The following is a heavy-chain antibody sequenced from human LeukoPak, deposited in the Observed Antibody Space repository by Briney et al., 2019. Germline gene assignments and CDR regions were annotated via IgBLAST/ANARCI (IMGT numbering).Heavy chain of an antibody. CDR3: AREILGSGSYPDF. Sequence: GRSLRLSCAASGFSFDTYAMHWVRQAPGQGLEWVALIWHDGSHKFYSNSVRGQFTISRDNSKNTVYLQMNNLRPDDTAVYYCAREILGSGSYPDFWGQGTLVTVSS. D-gene: IGHD3-10*01. CDR2: IWHDGSHK. CDR1: GFSFDTYA. V-gene: IGHV3-33*01. J-gene: IGHJ4*02.